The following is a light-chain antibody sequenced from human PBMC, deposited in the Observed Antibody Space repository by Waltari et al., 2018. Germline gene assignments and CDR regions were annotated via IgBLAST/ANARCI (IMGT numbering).Light chain of an antibody. J-gene: IGKJ2*01. Sequence: DIQMTQSPSSLSASVADRVAITCRASQSISSYLNWYQQKPGKAPKLLIYAASSLQSGVPSRFSGSGSGTDFTLTISSLQPEDFATYYCQQSYSILYTFGQGTKLEIK. CDR3: QQSYSILYT. CDR2: AAS. V-gene: IGKV1-39*01. CDR1: QSISSY.